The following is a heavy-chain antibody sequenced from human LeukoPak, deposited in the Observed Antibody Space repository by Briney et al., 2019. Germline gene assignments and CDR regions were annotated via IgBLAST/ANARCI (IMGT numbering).Heavy chain of an antibody. Sequence: PGGSLRLSCAASGFTFSSYGMHWVRQAPGKRLEWVAFIRYYGSNKYYADSVKGRFTISRDNSKNTLYLQTRSLRAEDTAVYYCAKDEAAAGVEFVYWGQRNLVTVYS. V-gene: IGHV3-30*02. J-gene: IGHJ4*02. CDR2: IRYYGSNK. CDR1: GFTFSSYG. D-gene: IGHD6-13*01. CDR3: AKDEAAAGVEFVY.